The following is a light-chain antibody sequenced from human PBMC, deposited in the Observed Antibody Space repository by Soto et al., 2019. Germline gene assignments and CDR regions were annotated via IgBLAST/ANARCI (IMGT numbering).Light chain of an antibody. CDR3: SSFAGHNNLV. V-gene: IGLV2-8*01. CDR2: EVS. Sequence: QSVLTQPPSASWSPGQSVTISCTGTSSDVGGYNYVSWYQHHPGKAPKLMISEVSKRPSGVPDRFSGSKSGNTASLTVSGLQAEDEADYYCSSFAGHNNLVFGGGNKLTVL. J-gene: IGLJ2*01. CDR1: SSDVGGYNY.